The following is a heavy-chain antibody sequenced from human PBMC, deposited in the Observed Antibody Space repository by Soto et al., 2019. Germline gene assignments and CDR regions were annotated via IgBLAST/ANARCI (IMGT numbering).Heavy chain of an antibody. D-gene: IGHD3-3*01. Sequence: LSLTCTVSGGSISSGDYYWSWIRQPPGKGLEWIGYIYYSGSTYYNPSLKSRVTISVDTSKNQFSLKLSSVTAADTAVYYCARGGYDFWSGYAPYYGMDVWGQGTTVTVSS. CDR1: GGSISSGDYY. CDR3: ARGGYDFWSGYAPYYGMDV. J-gene: IGHJ6*02. V-gene: IGHV4-30-4*01. CDR2: IYYSGST.